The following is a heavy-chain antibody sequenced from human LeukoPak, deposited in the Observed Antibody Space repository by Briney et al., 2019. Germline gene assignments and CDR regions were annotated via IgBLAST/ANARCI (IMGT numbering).Heavy chain of an antibody. J-gene: IGHJ4*02. V-gene: IGHV4-39*01. Sequence: PSETLSLTCTVSGGSIRSSGHNWDWIRQPPGKGLEYIGSIFYSGNTYYSPSLKSRVTISVDTSENQFSLKLSSVTAAGTAVYYCARRPKQPGFWSGYVDYWGQGTLVTVSS. CDR1: GGSIRSSGHN. CDR2: IFYSGNT. D-gene: IGHD3-3*01. CDR3: ARRPKQPGFWSGYVDY.